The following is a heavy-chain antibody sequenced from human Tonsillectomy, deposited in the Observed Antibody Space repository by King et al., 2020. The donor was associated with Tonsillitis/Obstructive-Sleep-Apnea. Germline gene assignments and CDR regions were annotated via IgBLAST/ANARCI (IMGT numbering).Heavy chain of an antibody. V-gene: IGHV3-15*01. J-gene: IGHJ6*03. CDR2: IKSKTDGGTT. Sequence: VQLVESGGGLVKPGGSLRLSCAASGFTFNNAWMSWVRQAPGKGLEWVGRIKSKTDGGTTDYAAPVKGRFTISRDDSKNTLYLQMNSLKTEDTAVYYCTTDEGGDRAPYYYYYYMDVWGKGTTVTVSS. CDR3: TTDEGGDRAPYYYYYYMDV. CDR1: GFTFNNAW. D-gene: IGHD1-26*01.